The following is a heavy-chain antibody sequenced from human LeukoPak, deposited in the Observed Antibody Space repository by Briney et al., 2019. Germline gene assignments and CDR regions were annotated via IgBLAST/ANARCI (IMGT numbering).Heavy chain of an antibody. CDR3: ARLNPLGQPSYCSSTSCSSFDY. D-gene: IGHD2-2*01. J-gene: IGHJ4*02. CDR2: IYPGDSDT. Sequence: GESLKISCKGSGYSFTSYWIGWVRQMPGKGLEWMGIIYPGDSDTRYSPSFQGQVTISADKSISTAYLQWSSLKASDTAIYYCARLNPLGQPSYCSSTSCSSFDYWGQGTLVTVSS. V-gene: IGHV5-51*01. CDR1: GYSFTSYW.